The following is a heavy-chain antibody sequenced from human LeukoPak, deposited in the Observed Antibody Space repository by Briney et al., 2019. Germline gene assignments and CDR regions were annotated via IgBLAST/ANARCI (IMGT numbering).Heavy chain of an antibody. D-gene: IGHD3-9*01. CDR1: GYTFTSYG. J-gene: IGHJ5*02. Sequence: SVKVSCKASGYTFTSYGISWVRQAPGQGLEWMGGIIPIFGTANYAQKFQGRVTITADESTSTAYMELSSLRSEDTAVYYCARLLQYYDILTGYHNWFDPWGQGTLVTVSS. CDR3: ARLLQYYDILTGYHNWFDP. V-gene: IGHV1-69*13. CDR2: IIPIFGTA.